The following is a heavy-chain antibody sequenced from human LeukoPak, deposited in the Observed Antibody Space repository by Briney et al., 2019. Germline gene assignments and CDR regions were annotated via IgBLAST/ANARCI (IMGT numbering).Heavy chain of an antibody. CDR2: IYYSGST. J-gene: IGHJ4*02. CDR1: GGSISSYY. V-gene: IGHV4-59*01. D-gene: IGHD3-22*01. CDR3: ARNKITYYYDSSGYYYPGPIDY. Sequence: SETLSLTCTVSGGSISSYYWSWIRQPPGKGLEWIGYIYYSGSTNYNPSLKSRVTISVDTYKNQFSLKLSSVTAADTAVYYCARNKITYYYDSSGYYYPGPIDYWGQGTLVTVSS.